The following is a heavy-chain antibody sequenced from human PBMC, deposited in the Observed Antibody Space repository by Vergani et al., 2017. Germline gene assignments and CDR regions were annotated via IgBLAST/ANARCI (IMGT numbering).Heavy chain of an antibody. CDR3: ARGPPYTIFGDTGSYYFDY. J-gene: IGHJ4*02. D-gene: IGHD3-3*01. V-gene: IGHV4-34*01. CDR1: GGSFSGYY. CDR2: INHSGST. Sequence: QVQLQESGPGLVKPSETLSLTCAVYGGSFSGYYWSWIRQPPGKGLEWIGEINHSGSTNYNPSLKSRVTISVDTSKNQFSLKLSSVTAADTAVYYCARGPPYTIFGDTGSYYFDYWGQGTLVTVSS.